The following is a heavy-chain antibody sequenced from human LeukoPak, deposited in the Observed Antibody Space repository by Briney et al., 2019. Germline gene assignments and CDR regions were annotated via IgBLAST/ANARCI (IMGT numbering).Heavy chain of an antibody. CDR1: GYTFTGYY. CDR2: INPNSGGT. CDR3: ARMSSPLYYDSSGYPTYYFDY. J-gene: IGHJ4*02. D-gene: IGHD3-22*01. Sequence: ASVKVSCKASGYTFTGYYMHWVRQAPGQGLEWMGWINPNSGGTNYAQKFQGRVTMTRDTSISTAYMELSRLRSDDTAVYYCARMSSPLYYDSSGYPTYYFDYWGQGTLVTVSS. V-gene: IGHV1-2*02.